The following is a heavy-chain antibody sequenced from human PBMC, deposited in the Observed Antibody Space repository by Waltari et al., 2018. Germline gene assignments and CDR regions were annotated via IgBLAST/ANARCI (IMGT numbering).Heavy chain of an antibody. V-gene: IGHV4-34*01. CDR2: INHSGST. CDR1: GGSFSGYY. Sequence: QVQLQQWGAGLLKPSETLSLTCAVYGGSFSGYYWSWIRQPPGKGLEWIGEINHSGSTNYNPSLKSRVTISVDTSKNQFSLKLSSVTAADTAVYYCARGHVLLWFGELRRRSYGMDVWGQGTTVTVSS. CDR3: ARGHVLLWFGELRRRSYGMDV. D-gene: IGHD3-10*01. J-gene: IGHJ6*02.